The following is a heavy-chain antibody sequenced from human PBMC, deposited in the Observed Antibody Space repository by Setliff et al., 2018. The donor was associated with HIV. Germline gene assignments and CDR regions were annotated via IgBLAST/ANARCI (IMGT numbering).Heavy chain of an antibody. D-gene: IGHD4-17*01. CDR2: LYTSGST. CDR3: ARDSYGGNFLFDY. V-gene: IGHV4-61*09. Sequence: SETLSLTCTVSGASISSGSYYWSWIRLPAGKGLEWLGHLYTSGSTNYNPSLKSRVTMSVDTSKNQFSLKLSSVTAADTAVYYCARDSYGGNFLFDYWGQGTLVTVSS. CDR1: GASISSGSYY. J-gene: IGHJ4*02.